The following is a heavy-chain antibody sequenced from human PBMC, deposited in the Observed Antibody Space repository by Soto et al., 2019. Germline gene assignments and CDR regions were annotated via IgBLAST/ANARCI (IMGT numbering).Heavy chain of an antibody. J-gene: IGHJ4*02. CDR2: ISTGGYNT. D-gene: IGHD6-13*01. CDR1: GFAFGSYA. Sequence: EVQLLESGGGLVQPGGSLRLSCAASGFAFGSYAMSWVRQAPGKGLEWVSAISTGGYNTYYADTVKGRFTISRDNSKDTLYLHMDSLRVEDTAVYYCAKGSADGIPYYFDYWGQGSLVTVSS. CDR3: AKGSADGIPYYFDY. V-gene: IGHV3-23*01.